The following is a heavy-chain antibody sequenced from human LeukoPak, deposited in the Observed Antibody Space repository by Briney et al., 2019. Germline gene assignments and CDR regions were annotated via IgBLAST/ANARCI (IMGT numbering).Heavy chain of an antibody. CDR1: GFTFSSYG. Sequence: GRSLILSCAASGFTFSSYGMHWVRQAPGKGLEWVAVIWYDGSNKYYADSVKGRFTISRDNSKSALYLQMNSLRAEDTAVYYCARSYYYDSSHTVDYWGQGTLVTVSS. J-gene: IGHJ4*02. CDR3: ARSYYYDSSHTVDY. D-gene: IGHD3-22*01. V-gene: IGHV3-33*01. CDR2: IWYDGSNK.